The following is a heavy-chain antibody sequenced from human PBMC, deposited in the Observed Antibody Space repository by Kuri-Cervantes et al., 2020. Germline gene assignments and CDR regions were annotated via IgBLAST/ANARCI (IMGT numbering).Heavy chain of an antibody. CDR1: GGSISSSSYY. D-gene: IGHD2-2*02. CDR2: IYYSGST. CDR3: ARDRGYCSRTSCYTGLDY. Sequence: GSLRLSCTVSGGSISSSSYYWGWIRQPPGKGLGWIGSIYYSGSTYYNPSLKSRVTISVDTSKNQFSLRLSSMTAADTAIYYCARDRGYCSRTSCYTGLDYWGQGTPVTVSS. V-gene: IGHV4-39*07. J-gene: IGHJ4*02.